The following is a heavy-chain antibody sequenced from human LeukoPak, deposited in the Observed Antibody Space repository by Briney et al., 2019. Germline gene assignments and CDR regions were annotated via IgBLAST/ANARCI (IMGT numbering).Heavy chain of an antibody. Sequence: PGGSLRLSCAASGFTFSSYAMSWVRQAPGKGVEWVSAISGSGGSTYYADSVKGRFTISRDNSKNTLYLQMNSLRAEDTAVYYCVVPGGDYVIDDYWGQGTLVTVSS. J-gene: IGHJ4*02. V-gene: IGHV3-23*01. CDR2: ISGSGGST. CDR1: GFTFSSYA. CDR3: VVPGGDYVIDDY. D-gene: IGHD4-17*01.